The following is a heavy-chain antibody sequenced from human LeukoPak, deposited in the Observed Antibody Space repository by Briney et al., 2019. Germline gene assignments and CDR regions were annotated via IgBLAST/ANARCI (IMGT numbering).Heavy chain of an antibody. V-gene: IGHV4-30-2*01. D-gene: IGHD4-17*01. CDR3: ATMTTVTQFDY. J-gene: IGHJ4*02. CDR1: GGSISSGGYS. Sequence: SETLSLTCAVSGGSISSGGYSWSWIRQPPGKGLGWIGYIYHSGSTYYNPSLKSRVTISVDRSKNQFSLKLSSVTAADTAVYYCATMTTVTQFDYWGQGTLVTVSS. CDR2: IYHSGST.